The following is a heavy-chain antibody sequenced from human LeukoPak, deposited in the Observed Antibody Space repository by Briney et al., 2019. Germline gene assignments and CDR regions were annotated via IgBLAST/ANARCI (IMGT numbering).Heavy chain of an antibody. CDR1: GYTFTSYY. J-gene: IGHJ4*02. CDR2: IIPIFGTA. V-gene: IGHV1-69*05. Sequence: SVKVSCKASGYTFTSYYMHWVRQAPGQGLEWMGGIIPIFGTANYAQKFQGRVTITTDESTSTAYMELSSLRSEDTAVYYCARARRGDYYGSGSYYPLYFDYWGQGTLVTVSS. D-gene: IGHD3-10*01. CDR3: ARARRGDYYGSGSYYPLYFDY.